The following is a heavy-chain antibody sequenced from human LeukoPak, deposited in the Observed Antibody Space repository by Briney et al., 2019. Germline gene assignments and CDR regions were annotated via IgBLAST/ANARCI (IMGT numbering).Heavy chain of an antibody. CDR1: GFSFSNFG. Sequence: PGGSLRLSCVASGFSFSNFGMNWVRQAPGKGLEWVSYIRGGDSISYAESVKGRFTISRDNAKNSLSLQMNSLRAEDTAIYYCARDKDWSFDYWGQGTLVTVSS. J-gene: IGHJ4*02. D-gene: IGHD3/OR15-3a*01. CDR3: ARDKDWSFDY. V-gene: IGHV3-48*01. CDR2: IRGGDSI.